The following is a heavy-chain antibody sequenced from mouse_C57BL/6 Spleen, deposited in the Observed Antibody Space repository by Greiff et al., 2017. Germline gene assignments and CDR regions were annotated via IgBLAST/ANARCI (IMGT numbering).Heavy chain of an antibody. D-gene: IGHD1-1*01. J-gene: IGHJ4*01. V-gene: IGHV1-64*01. CDR1: GYTFTSYW. CDR3: ARVTTVVDYYAMDY. Sequence: QVHVKQSGAELVKPGASVKLSCKASGYTFTSYWMHWVKQRPGQGLEWIGMIHPNSGSTNYNEKFKSKATLTVDKSSSTAYMQLSSLTSEDSAVYYCARVTTVVDYYAMDYWGQGTSVTVSS. CDR2: IHPNSGST.